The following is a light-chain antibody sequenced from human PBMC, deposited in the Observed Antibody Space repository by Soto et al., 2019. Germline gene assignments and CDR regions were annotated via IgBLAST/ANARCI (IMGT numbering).Light chain of an antibody. CDR1: QSVSND. CDR2: DAS. CDR3: QQRSNWIT. J-gene: IGKJ5*01. V-gene: IGKV3-11*01. Sequence: EMVLTQSPGTLSLSPGDRATLSCRASQSVSNDYVAWYQQKPGQAPRLLIYDASNRATGIPARFSGSGSGTEFTPTISSLDPEFFAVYYCQQRSNWITFGQGTRLEIK.